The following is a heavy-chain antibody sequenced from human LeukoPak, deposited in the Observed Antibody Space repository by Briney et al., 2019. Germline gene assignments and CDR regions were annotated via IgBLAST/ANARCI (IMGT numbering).Heavy chain of an antibody. CDR1: GGSISSYY. Sequence: PSETLSLTCTVSGGSISSYYWNWIRQPPGKGLEWIGYISYSGSTNYNPSLKSRVTISVDTSKNQFSLKLSSVTAADTAVYYCARDLHHDAFDIWGQGTMVTVSS. J-gene: IGHJ3*02. V-gene: IGHV4-59*12. D-gene: IGHD1-14*01. CDR3: ARDLHHDAFDI. CDR2: ISYSGST.